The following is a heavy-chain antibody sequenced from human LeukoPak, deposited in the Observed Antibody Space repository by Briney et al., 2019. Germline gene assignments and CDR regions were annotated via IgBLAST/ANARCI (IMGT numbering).Heavy chain of an antibody. J-gene: IGHJ4*02. D-gene: IGHD4-17*01. V-gene: IGHV1-69*13. Sequence: EASVKVSCKASGGTFSTYAISWVRQAPGQGLEWMGGITPIFGTANYAQKFQGRVTITADESTSTAYMELSSLRSEDTAVYYCARDHGDYGDYLNFWGQGTLVTVSS. CDR2: ITPIFGTA. CDR1: GGTFSTYA. CDR3: ARDHGDYGDYLNF.